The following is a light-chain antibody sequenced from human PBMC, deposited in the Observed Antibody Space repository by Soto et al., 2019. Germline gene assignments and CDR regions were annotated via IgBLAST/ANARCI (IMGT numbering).Light chain of an antibody. V-gene: IGKV3-11*01. Sequence: VLTQSPVTLSLSPGDRATLSCRASQSVSTYLAWYRQKPGQPPRLLIYDTSNRATGVPPRFSGSRSGTDFTLTISSVEPEDFALYFCHQRNTFGQGTKVDIK. CDR1: QSVSTY. CDR3: HQRNT. CDR2: DTS. J-gene: IGKJ1*01.